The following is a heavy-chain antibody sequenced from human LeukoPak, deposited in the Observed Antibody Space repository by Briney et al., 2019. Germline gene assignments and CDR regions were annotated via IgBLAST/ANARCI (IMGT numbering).Heavy chain of an antibody. Sequence: PGGSLRLSCAVSGFTFSSYWMTWVRQAPGKGLEWVAKIKEDGSEKYYVDSVKGRLTVSRDNVKNSLFLQMNSLRVEDTAAYYCARLHSAVYYGDAFDIWGQGTMVTVSS. CDR3: ARLHSAVYYGDAFDI. J-gene: IGHJ3*02. V-gene: IGHV3-7*03. D-gene: IGHD3-10*01. CDR1: GFTFSSYW. CDR2: IKEDGSEK.